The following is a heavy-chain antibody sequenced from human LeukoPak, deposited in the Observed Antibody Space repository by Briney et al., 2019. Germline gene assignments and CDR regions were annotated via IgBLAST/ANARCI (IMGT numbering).Heavy chain of an antibody. CDR2: ISYDGSNK. V-gene: IGHV3-30*03. Sequence: PGRSLRLSCAASGFTFSSYGMHWVRQAPGKGLEWVAVISYDGSNKYYADSVKGRFTISRDNSKNTLYLQMNSLRAEDTAVYYCARDLTDYMGYFDYWGQGTLVTVSS. J-gene: IGHJ4*02. CDR1: GFTFSSYG. D-gene: IGHD4-11*01. CDR3: ARDLTDYMGYFDY.